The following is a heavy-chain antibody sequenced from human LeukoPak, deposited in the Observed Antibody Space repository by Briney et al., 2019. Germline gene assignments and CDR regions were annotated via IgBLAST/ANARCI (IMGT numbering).Heavy chain of an antibody. CDR2: IYYSGST. D-gene: IGHD3-22*01. CDR3: ARDYYDSSGTNWFDP. J-gene: IGHJ5*02. V-gene: IGHV4-59*01. Sequence: KPSETLSLTCAVYGGSFSVYYWSWIRQPPGKGLEWIGYIYYSGSTNYNPSLKSRVTISVDTSKNQFSLKLSSVTAADTAVYYCARDYYDSSGTNWFDPWGQGTLVTVSS. CDR1: GGSFSVYY.